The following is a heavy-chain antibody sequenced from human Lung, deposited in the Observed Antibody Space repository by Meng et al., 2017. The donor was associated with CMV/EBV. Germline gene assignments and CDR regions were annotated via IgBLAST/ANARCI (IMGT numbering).Heavy chain of an antibody. Sequence: SVKVSCXASGYTFTYYYIHWVRQAPGQGLEWMGIINASGGNTNYAQKFQGRVTMTRDTSTSTVYMELSSLRSEDTAVYYCARGQGSTFGTGYGMDVWGQGTTVTVSS. J-gene: IGHJ6*02. CDR2: INASGGNT. D-gene: IGHD3-3*01. CDR3: ARGQGSTFGTGYGMDV. V-gene: IGHV1-46*01. CDR1: GYTFTYYY.